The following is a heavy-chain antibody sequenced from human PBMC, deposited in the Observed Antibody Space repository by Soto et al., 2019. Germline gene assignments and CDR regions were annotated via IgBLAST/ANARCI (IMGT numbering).Heavy chain of an antibody. Sequence: GGSLRLSCAASGFTFSSHGMHWVRQAPGKGLEWVAVISYDGNKKYYADSVKGRFTISRDNSMNTLYLQMNSLRVEDTAVYYCAKDRDGXNYEYYFDYWGQGTLVTAPQ. D-gene: IGHD5-12*01. CDR2: ISYDGNKK. CDR1: GFTFSSHG. CDR3: AKDRDGXNYEYYFDY. V-gene: IGHV3-30*18. J-gene: IGHJ4*02.